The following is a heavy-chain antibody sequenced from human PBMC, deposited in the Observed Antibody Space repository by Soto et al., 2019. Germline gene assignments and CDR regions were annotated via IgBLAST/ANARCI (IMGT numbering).Heavy chain of an antibody. CDR1: GFNFSSYW. V-gene: IGHV3-74*01. D-gene: IGHD6-19*01. CDR3: AKDRILAVAAYFDY. Sequence: GGSLRLSSAASGFNFSSYWMHWVRQAPGKGLVWVSRINSDGSSTSYADSVKGRFTISRDNAKNTLYLQMNSLRAEDTAVYYCAKDRILAVAAYFDYWGQGTLVTVS. J-gene: IGHJ4*02. CDR2: INSDGSST.